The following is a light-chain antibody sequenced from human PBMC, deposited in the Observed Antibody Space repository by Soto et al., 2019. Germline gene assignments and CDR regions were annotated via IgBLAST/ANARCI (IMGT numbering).Light chain of an antibody. Sequence: EIVMTQSPATLSVSPGERATLSGRASQSVSSNLAWYQQKPGQAPRLLIYGASTRATGIPARFSGSGSGTEFTLTISSLQSEDFAVYYCQQYNNWPLLTFGPGTKVDIK. CDR2: GAS. CDR3: QQYNNWPLLT. CDR1: QSVSSN. J-gene: IGKJ3*01. V-gene: IGKV3-15*01.